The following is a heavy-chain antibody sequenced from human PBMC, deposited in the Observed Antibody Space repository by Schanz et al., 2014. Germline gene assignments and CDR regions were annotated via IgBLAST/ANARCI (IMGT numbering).Heavy chain of an antibody. Sequence: EVQLLESGGGLVQPGGSLRLSCAASGFTFRGYAMSWVRQAPGRGLEWVSAISGGGGTTCCTDSMKGRFAISRDNSKSTLYLQMNSLRAEDTAVYYCAKDGPGGSGSYSADGDMDVWGQGTTVTVSS. CDR3: AKDGPGGSGSYSADGDMDV. D-gene: IGHD3-10*01. V-gene: IGHV3-23*01. CDR2: ISGGGGTT. J-gene: IGHJ6*02. CDR1: GFTFRGYA.